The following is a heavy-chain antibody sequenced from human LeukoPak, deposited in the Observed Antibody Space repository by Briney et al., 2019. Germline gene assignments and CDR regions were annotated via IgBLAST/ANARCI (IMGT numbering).Heavy chain of an antibody. D-gene: IGHD3-22*01. Sequence: SETLSLTCTVSGDSISSYYWSWIRQPPGKGLEWIGYIYYSGGTDYNPSLKSRVTISVDTSKNQFSLKLRSVTAADTAVYYCARYYDNSGSLDYWGQGTLVTVSS. J-gene: IGHJ4*02. V-gene: IGHV4-59*08. CDR2: IYYSGGT. CDR3: ARYYDNSGSLDY. CDR1: GDSISSYY.